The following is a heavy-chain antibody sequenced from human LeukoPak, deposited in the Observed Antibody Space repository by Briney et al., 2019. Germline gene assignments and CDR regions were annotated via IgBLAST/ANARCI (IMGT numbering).Heavy chain of an antibody. CDR3: ARRLGATSTGFDY. CDR2: IHYSGST. J-gene: IGHJ4*02. Sequence: SETLSLTCTVSGGSINNYYWSWIRQPPGKGLEWIESIHYSGSTNYNPSLKSRVTISVDTSKNQFSLKLSSVTAADTAVYYCARRLGATSTGFDYWGQGTLVTVSS. D-gene: IGHD1-26*01. V-gene: IGHV4-59*08. CDR1: GGSINNYY.